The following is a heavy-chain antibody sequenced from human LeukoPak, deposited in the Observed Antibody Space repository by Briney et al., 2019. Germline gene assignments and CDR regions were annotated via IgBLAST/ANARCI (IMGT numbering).Heavy chain of an antibody. CDR1: GGTFSSYA. Sequence: ASVKVSCKASGGTFSSYAISWVRQAPGQGLEWMGGIIPIFGTANYAQKFQGRVTITADESTSTAYMELSSLRSEDTAVYYCARDVPAAPGAFDIWGQGTMVTVSS. CDR3: ARDVPAAPGAFDI. CDR2: IIPIFGTA. V-gene: IGHV1-69*01. D-gene: IGHD2-2*01. J-gene: IGHJ3*02.